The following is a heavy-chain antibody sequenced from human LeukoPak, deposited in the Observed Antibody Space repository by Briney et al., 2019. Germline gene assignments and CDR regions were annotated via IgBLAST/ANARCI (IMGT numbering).Heavy chain of an antibody. CDR1: GDSVSSNSAA. CDR2: TYYRSKWYN. D-gene: IGHD3-22*01. CDR3: ARGKDYYDSSGPPPDP. J-gene: IGHJ5*02. Sequence: PSQTLSLTCAISGDSVSSNSAAWNWIRQSPSRGLEWLGRTYYRSKWYNDYAVSVKSRITINPDTSKNQFSLQLNSVTPEDTAVYYCARGKDYYDSSGPPPDPWGQGTLVTVSS. V-gene: IGHV6-1*01.